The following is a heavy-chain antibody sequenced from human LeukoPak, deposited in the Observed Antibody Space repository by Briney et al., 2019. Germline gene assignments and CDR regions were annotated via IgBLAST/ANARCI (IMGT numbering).Heavy chain of an antibody. V-gene: IGHV4-34*01. CDR2: INHSGST. CDR1: GGSFSGYY. D-gene: IGHD6-13*01. J-gene: IGHJ4*02. Sequence: SETLSLTCAVYGGSFSGYYWSWIRQPPGKGLEWVGEINHSGSTYYNPSLKSRVTISVDRSKNQFSLKLSSVTAADTAVYYCARDAAAGLTTFDYWGQGTLVTVSS. CDR3: ARDAAAGLTTFDY.